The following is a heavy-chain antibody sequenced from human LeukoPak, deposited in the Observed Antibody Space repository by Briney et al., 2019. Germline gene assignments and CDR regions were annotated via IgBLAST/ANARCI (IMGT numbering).Heavy chain of an antibody. Sequence: GGSLRLSCAASGFTFSNAWMSWVRQAPGKGLEWVGRIKSKTDGGTTDYAAPVKGRFTISRDDSKNTLYLQMNSLRAADTAVYYCARGRIAVALYYGMDVWGHGTTATVFS. CDR2: IKSKTDGGTT. V-gene: IGHV3-15*01. D-gene: IGHD6-19*01. J-gene: IGHJ6*02. CDR1: GFTFSNAW. CDR3: ARGRIAVALYYGMDV.